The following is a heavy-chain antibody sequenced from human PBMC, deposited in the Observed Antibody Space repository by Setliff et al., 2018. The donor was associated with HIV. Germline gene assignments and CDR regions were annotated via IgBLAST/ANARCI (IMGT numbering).Heavy chain of an antibody. CDR1: GYTFTSYY. D-gene: IGHD6-19*01. CDR3: ARDRREQWLVADWFDP. Sequence: GASVKVSCKASGYTFTSYYIHCVRQAPGQGPEWMGWIRTYNGHTKYARKFQARVTLTADTATSTVYMELRSLRYDDTAVYFCARDRREQWLVADWFDPWGQGTLVTV. J-gene: IGHJ5*02. CDR2: IRTYNGHT. V-gene: IGHV1-18*04.